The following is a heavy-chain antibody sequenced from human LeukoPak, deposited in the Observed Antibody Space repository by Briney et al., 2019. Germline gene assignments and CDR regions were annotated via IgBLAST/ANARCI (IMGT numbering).Heavy chain of an antibody. CDR2: IYYSGST. D-gene: IGHD2-21*02. J-gene: IGHJ6*03. CDR1: GGSISRSSYY. V-gene: IGHV4-39*07. CDR3: ARGLHYYYYYMDV. Sequence: SETLSLTCTVSGGSISRSSYYWGWIRQPPGKGLEWIGSIYYSGSTYYNPSLKSRVTISVDTSKNQFSLKLSSVTAADTAVYYCARGLHYYYYYMDVWGKGTTVTVSS.